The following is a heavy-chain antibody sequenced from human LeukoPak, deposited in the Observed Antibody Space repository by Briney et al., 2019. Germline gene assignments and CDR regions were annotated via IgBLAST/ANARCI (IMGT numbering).Heavy chain of an antibody. J-gene: IGHJ4*02. CDR2: IRYDGSNK. CDR1: GFTFSSYG. CDR3: AKVGGYCSSTSCRRDY. D-gene: IGHD2-2*01. V-gene: IGHV3-30*02. Sequence: GGSLRLSCAESGFTFSSYGMHWVRQAPGKGLEWVAFIRYDGSNKYYADSVKGRFTISRDNSKNTLYLQMNSLRADDTAVYYCAKVGGYCSSTSCRRDYWGQGTLVTVSS.